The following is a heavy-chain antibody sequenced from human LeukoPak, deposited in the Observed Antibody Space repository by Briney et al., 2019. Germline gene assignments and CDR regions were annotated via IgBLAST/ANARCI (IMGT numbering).Heavy chain of an antibody. Sequence: PGRSLRLSCAVSGFTFSSYTMHWVRQAPMKGLEWVSSISTSATYTYYADSVKGRFSVSRDNAKNSLYLQMNSLRAEDTAVYFCARDLEDYDNYGEMAIWGQGTLVTVSS. V-gene: IGHV3-21*01. J-gene: IGHJ4*02. CDR2: ISTSATYT. D-gene: IGHD5-24*01. CDR1: GFTFSSYT. CDR3: ARDLEDYDNYGEMAI.